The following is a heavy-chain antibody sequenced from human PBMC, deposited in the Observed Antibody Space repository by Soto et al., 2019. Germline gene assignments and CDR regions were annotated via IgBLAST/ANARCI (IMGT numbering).Heavy chain of an antibody. Sequence: LGESLKISCKGSGYSLTSYWIGWVRQMPGKGLEWMGIIYPGDSDTRYSPSFQGQVTISADKSISTAYLQWSSLKASDTAIYYCARPTYYYDSSGPDWGQGTLVTVSS. D-gene: IGHD3-22*01. J-gene: IGHJ4*02. V-gene: IGHV5-51*01. CDR3: ARPTYYYDSSGPD. CDR1: GYSLTSYW. CDR2: IYPGDSDT.